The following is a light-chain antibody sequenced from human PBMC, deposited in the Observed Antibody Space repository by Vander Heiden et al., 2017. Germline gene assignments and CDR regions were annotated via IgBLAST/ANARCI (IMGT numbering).Light chain of an antibody. Sequence: DIPITQSPYTLSASVGDRVTITCRASQITDNFLAWYQQKPGKAPKLLIYKASTLESGVPSRFSGSGSGTEFTLTIRSLQPDDFATYYCQQYTSYSGTFGQGTKVEIK. CDR1: QITDNF. CDR2: KAS. J-gene: IGKJ1*01. V-gene: IGKV1-5*03. CDR3: QQYTSYSGT.